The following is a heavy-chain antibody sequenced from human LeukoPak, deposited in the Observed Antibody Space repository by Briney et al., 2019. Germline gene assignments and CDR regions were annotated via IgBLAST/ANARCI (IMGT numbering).Heavy chain of an antibody. CDR1: GGSISSYY. CDR2: IYYSGST. D-gene: IGHD4-23*01. CDR3: AREDGGIGARDAFDI. Sequence: RASETLSLTCTVSGGSISSYYWSWIRQPPGKGLEWIGYIYYSGSTNYNPSLKSRVTISVDTSKNQFSLKLSSVTAADTAVYYCAREDGGIGARDAFDIWGQGTMVTVSS. V-gene: IGHV4-59*01. J-gene: IGHJ3*02.